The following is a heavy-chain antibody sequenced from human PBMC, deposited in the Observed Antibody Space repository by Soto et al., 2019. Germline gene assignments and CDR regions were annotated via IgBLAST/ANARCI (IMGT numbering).Heavy chain of an antibody. D-gene: IGHD4-17*01. Sequence: QVQLVESGGGVVQPGRSLRLSCAASGFTFSNYVMHWVRQAPCKGLEWVAVISYDGSNKYYADSVKGRFTISRDNSKNTLYLQMNSLRAEDTALYYCVNFYGDYGHRDFWGQGTLVTVSS. J-gene: IGHJ4*02. V-gene: IGHV3-30*18. CDR2: ISYDGSNK. CDR1: GFTFSNYV. CDR3: VNFYGDYGHRDF.